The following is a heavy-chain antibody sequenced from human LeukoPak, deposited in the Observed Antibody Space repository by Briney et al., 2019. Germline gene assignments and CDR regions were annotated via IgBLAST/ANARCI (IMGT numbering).Heavy chain of an antibody. D-gene: IGHD2-15*01. Sequence: ASVKVSRKASGCTYTGYYMHWVRQAPGQGLEWMGWINPNSGGKNYAQKFQGRVTMTRDTSISTAYMELSRLRSDDTAVYYCARDIVVVVAATRGGFDPWGQGTLVTVSS. CDR2: INPNSGGK. V-gene: IGHV1-2*02. J-gene: IGHJ5*02. CDR3: ARDIVVVVAATRGGFDP. CDR1: GCTYTGYY.